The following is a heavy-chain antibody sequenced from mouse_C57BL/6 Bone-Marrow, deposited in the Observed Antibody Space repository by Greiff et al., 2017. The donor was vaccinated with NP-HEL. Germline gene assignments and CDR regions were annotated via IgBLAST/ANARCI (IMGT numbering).Heavy chain of an antibody. CDR3: ANLWLPHYAMDY. Sequence: QVQLQQSGAELARPGASVKMSCKASGYTFTSYTMHWVKQRPGQGLEWIGYINTSSGYTKYNQKFKDKATLTADKSSSTAYMQLSSLTSEDSAVYYCANLWLPHYAMDYWGQGTSVTVSS. CDR1: GYTFTSYT. CDR2: INTSSGYT. D-gene: IGHD2-2*01. J-gene: IGHJ4*01. V-gene: IGHV1-4*01.